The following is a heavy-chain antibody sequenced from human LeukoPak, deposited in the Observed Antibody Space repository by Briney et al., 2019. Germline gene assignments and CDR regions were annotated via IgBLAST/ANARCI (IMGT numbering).Heavy chain of an antibody. CDR3: ARDEYYSGSYS. J-gene: IGHJ4*02. D-gene: IGHD1-26*01. Sequence: PGRSLRLSCAASGFTFSSYAMHWVRQAPGKGLEWVAVISYDGCNKYYADSVKGRFTISRDNSKNTLYLQMNSLRAEDTAVYYCARDEYYSGSYSWGQGTLVTVSS. V-gene: IGHV3-30-3*01. CDR2: ISYDGCNK. CDR1: GFTFSSYA.